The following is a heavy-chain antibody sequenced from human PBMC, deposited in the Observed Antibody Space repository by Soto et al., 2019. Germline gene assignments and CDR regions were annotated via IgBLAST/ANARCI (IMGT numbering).Heavy chain of an antibody. CDR2: ISSSSSTI. CDR1: GFTFSSYS. V-gene: IGHV3-48*01. Sequence: EVPLVESGGGLVQPGGSLRLSCAASGFTFSSYSMNWVRQAPGKGLEWVSYISSSSSTIYYADSVKGRFTISRDNAKNSLYLQMNSLRAEDTAVYYCARSGDYVLHWGQGTLVTVSS. J-gene: IGHJ4*02. D-gene: IGHD4-17*01. CDR3: ARSGDYVLH.